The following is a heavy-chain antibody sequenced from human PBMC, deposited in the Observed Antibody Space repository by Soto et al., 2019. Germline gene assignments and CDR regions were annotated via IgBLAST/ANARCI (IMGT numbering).Heavy chain of an antibody. V-gene: IGHV2-5*02. Sequence: QITLKESGPTLVKPTQTLTLTCTFSGFSLTTNGVGVGWFRQPPGKALEWLALIYWDGDERYSPSLKSRLIITKDTPKNQVVLTMTNMDPVDTATYYCAHRRWTTAAGTFWFDPWGQGALVTVSS. CDR2: IYWDGDE. J-gene: IGHJ5*02. CDR1: GFSLTTNGVG. CDR3: AHRRWTTAAGTFWFDP. D-gene: IGHD6-13*01.